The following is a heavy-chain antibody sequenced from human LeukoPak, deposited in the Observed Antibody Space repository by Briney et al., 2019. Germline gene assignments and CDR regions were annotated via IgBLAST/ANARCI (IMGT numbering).Heavy chain of an antibody. V-gene: IGHV3-30-3*01. CDR1: GFTFSSYA. Sequence: GGSLRLSCAASGFTFSSYAMHWVRQAPGKGLEWVAVISYDGSNKYYADSVKGRFTISRDNSKNTLYLQMNSLRAEDTAVYYCARDPGRFNSPRYFFDYWGQGTLVTVSS. J-gene: IGHJ4*02. CDR3: ARDPGRFNSPRYFFDY. CDR2: ISYDGSNK. D-gene: IGHD4-23*01.